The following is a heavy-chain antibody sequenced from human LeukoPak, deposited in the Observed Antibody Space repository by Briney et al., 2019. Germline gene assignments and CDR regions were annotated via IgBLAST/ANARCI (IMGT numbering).Heavy chain of an antibody. J-gene: IGHJ4*02. Sequence: ASVKVSCKASGHSFTKFGISWVRQAPGQGLEWMGWISAYNGNTNYAQKFQGRVTITADKSTSTAYMELSSLRSEDTAVYYCAREKTGTKYYFDYWGQGTLVTVSS. CDR3: AREKTGTKYYFDY. D-gene: IGHD1-7*01. CDR2: ISAYNGNT. V-gene: IGHV1-18*01. CDR1: GHSFTKFG.